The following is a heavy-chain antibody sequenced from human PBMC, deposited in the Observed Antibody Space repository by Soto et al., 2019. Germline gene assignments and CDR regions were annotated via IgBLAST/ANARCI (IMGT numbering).Heavy chain of an antibody. D-gene: IGHD6-25*01. CDR1: GGSISSGGQY. V-gene: IGHV4-31*03. CDR3: TRDAAEYYFDY. CDR2: SYDSGST. J-gene: IGHJ4*02. Sequence: QVQLKESGPGLVKPSQTLSLTCTVSGGSISSGGQYWSWIRQHPGKGLEWIGYSYDSGSTYYNPSLRRRVTISVDTSKKQFSLKLRSVTAADTAVYYCTRDAAEYYFDYWGQGTLVTVSS.